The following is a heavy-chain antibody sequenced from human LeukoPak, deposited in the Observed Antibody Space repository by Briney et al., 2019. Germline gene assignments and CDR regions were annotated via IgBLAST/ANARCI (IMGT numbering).Heavy chain of an antibody. CDR1: GYTFTGFH. V-gene: IGHV1-2*02. CDR3: ARDSREDGDY. CDR2: INANSGGT. J-gene: IGHJ4*02. D-gene: IGHD1-26*01. Sequence: GASVKVSCKASGYTFTGFHMHWVRQAPGQGLEWMGWINANSGGTSYAQKFQGRVTMTRDTSTSTVYMELSSLRSEDTAVYYCARDSREDGDYWGQGTLVTVSS.